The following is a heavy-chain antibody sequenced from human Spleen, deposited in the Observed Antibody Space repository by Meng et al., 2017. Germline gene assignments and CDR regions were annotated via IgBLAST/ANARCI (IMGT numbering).Heavy chain of an antibody. V-gene: IGHV3-21*01. CDR3: ASTTLVYYYDGSGYEMF. CDR1: GFTFNSYW. CDR2: ISSSSSDI. J-gene: IGHJ4*02. D-gene: IGHD3-22*01. Sequence: GESLKISCTASGFTFNSYWMSWFRQAPGKGLEWVSSISSSSSDIYYADSVKGRFTISRDNAKNSLYLQMNSLRAEDAAMYYCASTTLVYYYDGSGYEMFWGQGTLVTVSS.